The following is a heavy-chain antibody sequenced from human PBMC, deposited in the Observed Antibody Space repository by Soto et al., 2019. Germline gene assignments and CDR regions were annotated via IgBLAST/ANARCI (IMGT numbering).Heavy chain of an antibody. V-gene: IGHV3-23*01. J-gene: IGHJ6*02. CDR3: AKLYGSGSLYYYYGMDV. Sequence: XGSLRLSCAASGFTFSSYAMSWVRQAPGKGLEWVSAISGSGGSTYYADSVKGRFTISRDNSKNTLYLQMNSLRAEDTAVYYCAKLYGSGSLYYYYGMDVWGQGTTVTVSS. CDR1: GFTFSSYA. CDR2: ISGSGGST. D-gene: IGHD3-10*01.